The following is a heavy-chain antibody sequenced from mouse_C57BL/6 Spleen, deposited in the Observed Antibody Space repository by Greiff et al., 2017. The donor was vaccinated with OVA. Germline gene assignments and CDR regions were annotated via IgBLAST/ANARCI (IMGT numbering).Heavy chain of an antibody. CDR1: GYTFTSYW. CDR2: INPSNGGT. V-gene: IGHV1-53*01. CDR3: ARLSSYDVFAY. Sequence: QVQLQQPGTELVKPGASVKLSCKASGYTFTSYWMHWVKQRPGQGLEWIGNINPSNGGTNSNEQFKSKATLTVDQSSSSAYMQLSSLTSEYSAFYYCARLSSYDVFAYWGQGTLVTVSA. D-gene: IGHD2-12*01. J-gene: IGHJ3*01.